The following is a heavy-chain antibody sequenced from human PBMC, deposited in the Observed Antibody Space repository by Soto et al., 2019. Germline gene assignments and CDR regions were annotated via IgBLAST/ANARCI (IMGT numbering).Heavy chain of an antibody. CDR2: IYYSGST. D-gene: IGHD7-27*01. CDR3: ARALGNWGPWGAFYYYMDV. CDR1: GGSISSYY. V-gene: IGHV4-59*01. J-gene: IGHJ6*03. Sequence: SETLSLTCTVSGGSISSYYWSWIRQPPGKGLEWIGYIYYSGSTNYNPSLKSRVTISVDTSKNQFSLKLSSVTAADTAVYYCARALGNWGPWGAFYYYMDVWGKGTTVTVPS.